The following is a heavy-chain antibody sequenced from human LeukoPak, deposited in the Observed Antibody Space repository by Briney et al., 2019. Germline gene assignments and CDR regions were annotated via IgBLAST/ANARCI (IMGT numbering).Heavy chain of an antibody. CDR2: ISGSGGST. CDR1: GFTFSDYW. J-gene: IGHJ4*02. V-gene: IGHV3-23*01. D-gene: IGHD5-18*01. Sequence: GGSLRLSCAASGFTFSDYWMHWVRQTPGKGLEWVSAISGSGGSTYYADSVKGRFTISRDNSKNTLYLQMNSLRAEDTAVYYCANGPKAIQLTYWGQGTLVTVSS. CDR3: ANGPKAIQLTY.